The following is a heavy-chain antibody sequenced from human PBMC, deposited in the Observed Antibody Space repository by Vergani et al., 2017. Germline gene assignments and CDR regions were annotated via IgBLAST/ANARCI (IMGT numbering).Heavy chain of an antibody. D-gene: IGHD3-22*01. J-gene: IGHJ4*02. CDR3: ARLSHTMIVVL. CDR1: GGSFSGYY. Sequence: QVQLQQWGAGLLKPSETLSLTCAVYGGSFSGYYWSWIRQPPGKGLEWIGEINHSGSTYYNPSLKSRVTISVDTSKNQFSLKLSSVTAADTAVYYCARLSHTMIVVLWGQGTLVTVSS. V-gene: IGHV4-34*01. CDR2: INHSGST.